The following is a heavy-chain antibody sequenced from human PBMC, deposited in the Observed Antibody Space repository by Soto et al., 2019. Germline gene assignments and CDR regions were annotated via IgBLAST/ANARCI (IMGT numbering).Heavy chain of an antibody. CDR3: ATLKREQWLVRGAYYYYYGMDV. D-gene: IGHD6-19*01. Sequence: SVKVSYKASGGTFSSYAISWVRQAPGQGLEWMGGIIPIFGTANYAQKFQGRVTITADESTSTAYMELSSLRSEDTAVYYCATLKREQWLVRGAYYYYYGMDVWGQGTTVTVSS. V-gene: IGHV1-69*13. CDR1: GGTFSSYA. J-gene: IGHJ6*02. CDR2: IIPIFGTA.